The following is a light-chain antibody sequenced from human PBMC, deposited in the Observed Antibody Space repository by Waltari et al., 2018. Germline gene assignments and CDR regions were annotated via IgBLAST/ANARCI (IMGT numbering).Light chain of an antibody. CDR3: QQYNDWPLT. CDR1: HSVSSN. CDR2: GAS. J-gene: IGKJ5*01. Sequence: EVVMTQSPATLSVSPGERATLSCRASHSVSSNLAWYQQKTGQPPRLLIYGASTRATGIPATFSGGGSGTEFTLTISSLQSEDFAVYYCQQYNDWPLTFGQGTRLEIK. V-gene: IGKV3-15*01.